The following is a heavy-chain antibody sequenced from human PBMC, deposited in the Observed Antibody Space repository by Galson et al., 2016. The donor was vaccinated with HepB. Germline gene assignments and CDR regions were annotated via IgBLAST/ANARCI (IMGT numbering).Heavy chain of an antibody. V-gene: IGHV1-24*01. CDR2: FDPEDADT. Sequence: SVKVSCKVSGYTLIKISMHWVRQAPGKGLEWMGGFDPEDADTIYAQKFQGRVTMTEDTSTDTAYMELKSLTSDDTAVYYCARGGYYDVLTGKGLWLAYWGQGTLVTVSS. D-gene: IGHD3-9*01. CDR1: GYTLIKIS. CDR3: ARGGYYDVLTGKGLWLAY. J-gene: IGHJ4*02.